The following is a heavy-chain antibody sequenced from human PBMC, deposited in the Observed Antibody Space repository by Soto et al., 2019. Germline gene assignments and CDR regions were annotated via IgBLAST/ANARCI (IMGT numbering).Heavy chain of an antibody. V-gene: IGHV4-59*08. D-gene: IGHD3-10*01. J-gene: IGHJ6*02. CDR2: IYYTGST. CDR1: GGSINSYY. CDR3: ARPRHYGSGSSVPPREYAMDV. Sequence: SETLSLTCTVSGGSINSYYWSWIRQPPGKGLEWIGQIYYTGSTNYNPSLKGRVTISVDRSKNQFSLRLSSVTAADTAVYYCARPRHYGSGSSVPPREYAMDVWGQGTTVTVSS.